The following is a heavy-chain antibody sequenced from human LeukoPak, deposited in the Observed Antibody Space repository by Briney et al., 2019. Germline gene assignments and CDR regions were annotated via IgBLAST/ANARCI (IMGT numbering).Heavy chain of an antibody. V-gene: IGHV4-39*07. D-gene: IGHD3-3*01. CDR2: IYYSGST. Sequence: SETLSLTCTVSGGSISSSSYHWGWIRQPPGKGLEWIGSIYYSGSTYYNPSLKSRVTISVDTSKNQFFLKLSSVTAADTAVYYCARALRFLEWFGKSVWFDPWGQGTLVTVSS. CDR3: ARALRFLEWFGKSVWFDP. CDR1: GGSISSSSYH. J-gene: IGHJ5*02.